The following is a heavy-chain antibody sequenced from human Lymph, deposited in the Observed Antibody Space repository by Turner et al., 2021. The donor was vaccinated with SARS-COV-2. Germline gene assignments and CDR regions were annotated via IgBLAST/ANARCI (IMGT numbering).Heavy chain of an antibody. Sequence: QVQLVQSGAEVKKPGSSVKVSCKASGGTFSSYAISWVRQAPGQGLEWMEGIIPSLGIANYAQRFQGRVTITADKSTSTAYVELSSRRSEDTAVYYFARIAAPGMGGGVFYYYYGMDVWGQGTTVTVSS. CDR2: IIPSLGIA. J-gene: IGHJ6*02. CDR3: ARIAAPGMGGGVFYYYYGMDV. CDR1: GGTFSSYA. V-gene: IGHV1-69*10. D-gene: IGHD6-13*01.